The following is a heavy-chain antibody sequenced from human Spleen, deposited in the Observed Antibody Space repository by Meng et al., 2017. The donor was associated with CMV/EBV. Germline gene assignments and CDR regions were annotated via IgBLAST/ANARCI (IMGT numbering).Heavy chain of an antibody. D-gene: IGHD2-2*01. CDR3: AREYCTTTTCSYNPHWFDP. CDR2: INPSGGSP. J-gene: IGHJ5*02. Sequence: FTTYYINWVRPAPGQGLEWMGMINPSGGSPTNAQKFQGRVTMSRDTSTSTVYMELNSLRSDDTAVYYCAREYCTTTTCSYNPHWFDPWGQGTLVTVSS. V-gene: IGHV1-46*01. CDR1: FTTYY.